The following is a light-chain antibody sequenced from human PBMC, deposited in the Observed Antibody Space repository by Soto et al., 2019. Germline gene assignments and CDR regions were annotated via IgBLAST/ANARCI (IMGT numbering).Light chain of an antibody. Sequence: EIVLTQSPGTLSLSPGERATLSCRASQSISSSNLVWYQQKPGQAPRLLIYGAYSRATGIPDRFSGSGSGTDFTLTISSLELEDFAVYFCHHCGGSQPFGQGTKVETK. V-gene: IGKV3-20*01. J-gene: IGKJ1*01. CDR2: GAY. CDR3: HHCGGSQP. CDR1: QSISSSN.